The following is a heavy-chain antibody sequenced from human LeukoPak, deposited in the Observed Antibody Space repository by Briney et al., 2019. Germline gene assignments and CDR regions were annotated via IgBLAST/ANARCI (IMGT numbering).Heavy chain of an antibody. J-gene: IGHJ6*02. CDR3: ARGYYDSSGYPGAAVYYYGMDV. CDR2: ISAYNGNT. V-gene: IGHV1-18*01. D-gene: IGHD3-22*01. CDR1: GYTFTSYG. Sequence: ASVKVSCKASGYTFTSYGISWVRQAPGQGLEWMGWISAYNGNTNYAQKLQGRVTMTTDTSTSTAYMELRSLRSDDTAVYYCARGYYDSSGYPGAAVYYYGMDVWGQGTTVTVSS.